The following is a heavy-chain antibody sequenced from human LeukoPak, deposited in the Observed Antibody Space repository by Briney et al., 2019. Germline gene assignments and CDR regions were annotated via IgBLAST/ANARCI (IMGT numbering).Heavy chain of an antibody. CDR2: ISGSGGST. Sequence: PGGSLRLSCAASGFTFSSYAMSWVRQAPGKGLEWVSAISGSGGSTYYADSVKGRFTISRDNSKNTLYLQMNSLRAEDTAVYYCAKAQRYFDWLSYYYFDYWGQGTLVTVSS. CDR3: AKAQRYFDWLSYYYFDY. D-gene: IGHD3-9*01. V-gene: IGHV3-23*01. CDR1: GFTFSSYA. J-gene: IGHJ4*02.